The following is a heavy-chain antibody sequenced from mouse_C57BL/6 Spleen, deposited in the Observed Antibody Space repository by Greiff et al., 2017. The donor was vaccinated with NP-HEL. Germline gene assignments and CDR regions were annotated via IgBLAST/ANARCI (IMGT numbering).Heavy chain of an antibody. Sequence: VQLQQSGAELARPGASVKLSCKASGYTFTSYGISWVKQRTGQGLEWIGEIYPRSGNTYYNEKFKGKATLTGDKSSSTAYMELRSLTSEDSAVYFCASYDYDVKAWFAYWGQGTLVTVSA. V-gene: IGHV1-81*01. CDR1: GYTFTSYG. J-gene: IGHJ3*01. CDR2: IYPRSGNT. D-gene: IGHD2-4*01. CDR3: ASYDYDVKAWFAY.